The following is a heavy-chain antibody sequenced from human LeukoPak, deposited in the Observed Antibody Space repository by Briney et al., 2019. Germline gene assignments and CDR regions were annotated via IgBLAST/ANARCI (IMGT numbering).Heavy chain of an antibody. CDR3: AREVQQLGGGVDY. V-gene: IGHV3-74*01. CDR1: GFTFSSHW. J-gene: IGHJ4*02. CDR2: INTDGSST. Sequence: GGSLRLSCAASGFTFSSHWMHWVRQAPGKGLVWVSRINTDGSSTSYADSVKGRSTISRDNAKNTLYLQMNSLRAEDTAVYYCAREVQQLGGGVDYWGQGTLVTVSS. D-gene: IGHD6-13*01.